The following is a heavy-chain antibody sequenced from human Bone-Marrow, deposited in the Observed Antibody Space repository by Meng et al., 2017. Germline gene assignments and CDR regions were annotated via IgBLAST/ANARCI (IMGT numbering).Heavy chain of an antibody. Sequence: VQVVQSGGEVRTPGASVKVACKLSGYTLTRFSLHWVRQAPGKGREWMGGFDTEDGETIYAQKFQGRVTMTEDTSTDTAYMELGSLRSEDTAVYYCATIRGSYRYTLDYWGQGTLVTVSS. J-gene: IGHJ4*02. V-gene: IGHV1-24*01. CDR2: FDTEDGET. CDR1: GYTLTRFS. CDR3: ATIRGSYRYTLDY. D-gene: IGHD3-16*02.